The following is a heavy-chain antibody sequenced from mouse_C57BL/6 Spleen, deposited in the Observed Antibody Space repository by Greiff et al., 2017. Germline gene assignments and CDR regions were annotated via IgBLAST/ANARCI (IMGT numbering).Heavy chain of an antibody. CDR2: ISSGSSTL. CDR3: ARGDYYGSSYHYAMDY. D-gene: IGHD1-1*01. Sequence: EVQGVESGGGLVKPGGSLKLSCAASGFTFSDYGMHWVRQAPEKGLEWVAYISSGSSTLYYADTVKGRFTISRDNAKNTLFLQMTSLRSEDTAMYYCARGDYYGSSYHYAMDYWGQGTSVTVSS. J-gene: IGHJ4*01. V-gene: IGHV5-17*01. CDR1: GFTFSDYG.